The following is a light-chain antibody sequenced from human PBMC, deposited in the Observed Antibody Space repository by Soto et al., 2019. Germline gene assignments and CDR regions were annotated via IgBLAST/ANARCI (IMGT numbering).Light chain of an antibody. CDR2: GAS. J-gene: IGKJ4*01. V-gene: IGKV3-20*01. CDR1: HTLSSSY. CDR3: QQSGTSLPS. Sequence: EIVLTQSPATLSLSPGERATLSCRASHTLSSSYLSWYQQRPGQAPRLLIYGASTRATGIPDRFSGSGSGTDFSLTINRLEPEDLVVYYCQQSGTSLPSFGGGTRVEI.